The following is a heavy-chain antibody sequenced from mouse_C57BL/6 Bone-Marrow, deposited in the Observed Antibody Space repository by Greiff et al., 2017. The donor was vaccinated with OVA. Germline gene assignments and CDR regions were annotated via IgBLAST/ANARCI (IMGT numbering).Heavy chain of an antibody. CDR3: TRGYSNYYAMDY. D-gene: IGHD2-5*01. V-gene: IGHV1-15*01. CDR2: IDPETGGT. J-gene: IGHJ4*01. CDR1: GYTFTDYE. Sequence: VKLVESGAELVRPGASVTLSCKASGYTFTDYEMHWVKQTPVHGLEWIGAIDPETGGTAYNQKFKGKAILTADKSSSTAYMELRSLTSEDSAVYYCTRGYSNYYAMDYWVKEPQSPSPQ.